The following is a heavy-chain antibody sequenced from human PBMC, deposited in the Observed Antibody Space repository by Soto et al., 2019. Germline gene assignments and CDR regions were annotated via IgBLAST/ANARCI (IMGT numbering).Heavy chain of an antibody. V-gene: IGHV3-7*01. D-gene: IGHD6-19*01. Sequence: GGSLRLSFAASEFMFRMDLMSWVRHAPGKGLEWVANINQDGSEKYYADSVKGRFAISRDNTKNLLSLQMNSLRAEDTAIYYCARGVGGVSVAGFDYWGQGALVTVSS. J-gene: IGHJ4*02. CDR1: EFMFRMDL. CDR3: ARGVGGVSVAGFDY. CDR2: INQDGSEK.